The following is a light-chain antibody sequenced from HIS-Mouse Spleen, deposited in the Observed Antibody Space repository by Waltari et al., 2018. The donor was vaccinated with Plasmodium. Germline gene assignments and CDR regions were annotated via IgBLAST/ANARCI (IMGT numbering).Light chain of an antibody. V-gene: IGLV3-10*01. CDR2: EDS. CDR3: YSTDSSGNHRV. Sequence: SYELTQPPSVSVSPGQTARITCPGNALPNKYAYWYQQTSGQAPVLVNYEDSKRPSGIPERFSGSSSGTMATLTISGAQVEDEADYYCYSTDSSGNHRVFGGGTKLTVL. J-gene: IGLJ3*02. CDR1: ALPNKY.